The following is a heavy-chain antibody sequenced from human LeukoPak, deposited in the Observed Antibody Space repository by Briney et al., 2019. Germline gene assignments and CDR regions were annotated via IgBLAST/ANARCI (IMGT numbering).Heavy chain of an antibody. D-gene: IGHD4/OR15-4a*01. V-gene: IGHV3-66*01. CDR3: AKAGGAWDFDY. J-gene: IGHJ4*02. CDR2: IYSGGVT. CDR1: GFTVSNNY. Sequence: GGSLRLSCAASGFTVSNNYMSWVRQAPGKGLECVSFIYSGGVTIYADSVKGRFTISRDSSKNTLYLQMNSLRAEDTAVYFCAKAGGAWDFDYWGQGTLVTVSS.